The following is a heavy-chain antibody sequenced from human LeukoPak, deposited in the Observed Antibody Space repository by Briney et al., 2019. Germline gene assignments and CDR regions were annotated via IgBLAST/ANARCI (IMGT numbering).Heavy chain of an antibody. CDR1: GGSISSSSYY. CDR2: IYYSGST. D-gene: IGHD3-10*01. J-gene: IGHJ4*02. Sequence: SETLSLTCTVSGGSISSSSYYWGWIRQPPGKGLEWIGSIYYSGSTYYNPSLKSRVTISVDTSKNQFSLKLSSVTAADTAVYYCAKDGLLLWFGEFSFDYWGQGTLVTVSS. V-gene: IGHV4-39*07. CDR3: AKDGLLLWFGEFSFDY.